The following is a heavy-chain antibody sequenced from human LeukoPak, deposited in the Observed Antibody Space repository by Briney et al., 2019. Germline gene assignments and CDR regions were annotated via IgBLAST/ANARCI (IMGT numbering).Heavy chain of an antibody. CDR1: GFTFSSYG. CDR2: TRYDGSNK. Sequence: PGGSLRLSCAASGFTFSSYGMHWVRQAPGKGLEWVAFTRYDGSNKYYADSVKGRFTISRDNAKNSLYLQMNSLRAEDTALYYCARGLRYFDWLPTNHYYYYYYMDVWGKGTTVTVSS. CDR3: ARGLRYFDWLPTNHYYYYYYMDV. J-gene: IGHJ6*03. D-gene: IGHD3-9*01. V-gene: IGHV3-30*02.